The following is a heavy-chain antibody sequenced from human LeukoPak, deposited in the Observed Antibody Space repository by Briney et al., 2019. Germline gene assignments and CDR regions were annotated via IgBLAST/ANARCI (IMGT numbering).Heavy chain of an antibody. CDR1: GGSISSSTYY. V-gene: IGHV4-39*07. CDR2: SYSRGST. CDR3: ARGDYYDSSGYYYDY. D-gene: IGHD3-22*01. Sequence: SETLSLTCTVSGGSISSSTYYWGWIRQPPGKGLEWIGSSYSRGSTYYNPSLKSRVTISVDTSKNQFSLKLSSVTAADTAVYYCARGDYYDSSGYYYDYWGQGTLVTVSA. J-gene: IGHJ4*02.